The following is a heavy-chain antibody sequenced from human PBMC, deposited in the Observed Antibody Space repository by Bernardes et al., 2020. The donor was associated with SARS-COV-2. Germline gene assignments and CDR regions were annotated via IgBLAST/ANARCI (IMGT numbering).Heavy chain of an antibody. D-gene: IGHD2-2*01. J-gene: IGHJ4*02. CDR2: IYSNGNT. V-gene: IGHV4-61*01. Sequence: SETLSLTCTVSGVSISGGTYYWTWLRQSPGKEMEWIGYIYSNGNTKYNPSLQSRVTISVDTSKDQFSLDLTSVTAADTAVYYCATMRPPAVNDYWGQGSLVTVSS. CDR3: ATMRPPAVNDY. CDR1: GVSISGGTYY.